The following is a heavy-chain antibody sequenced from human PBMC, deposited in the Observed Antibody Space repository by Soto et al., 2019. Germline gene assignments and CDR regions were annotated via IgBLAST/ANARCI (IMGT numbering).Heavy chain of an antibody. CDR2: INNDGSST. V-gene: IGHV3-74*01. J-gene: IGHJ4*02. CDR3: ASGGVAGSGTFYNDY. CDR1: GFTFSSYW. Sequence: EVQVVESGGGLVQPGGSLRLSCAASGFTFSSYWMHWVRQAPGKGLVWVSRINNDGSSTSYADSVKGRLTISRDNAKNTLYLQVNSLRAEDTAVYYCASGGVAGSGTFYNDYWGRGTLVTVSS. D-gene: IGHD3-10*01.